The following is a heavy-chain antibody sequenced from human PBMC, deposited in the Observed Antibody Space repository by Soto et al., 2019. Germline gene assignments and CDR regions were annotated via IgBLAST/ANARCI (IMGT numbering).Heavy chain of an antibody. CDR1: RSAFTCYP. Sequence: ASVNLSCDACRSAFTCYPIIWVRRSPGQGLEWMGWISAYNGNTNYAQKLQGRVTMTTDTSTSTAYMELRSLRSDDTAVYYCARVHRGVLWFGELLPLDYRGQGTLVTVSS. CDR2: ISAYNGNT. J-gene: IGHJ4*02. CDR3: ARVHRGVLWFGELLPLDY. D-gene: IGHD3-10*01. V-gene: IGHV1-18*01.